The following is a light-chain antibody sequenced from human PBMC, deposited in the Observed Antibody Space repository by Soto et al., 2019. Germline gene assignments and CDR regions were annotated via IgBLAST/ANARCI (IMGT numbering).Light chain of an antibody. CDR2: DNN. CDR1: SSNIRNNY. V-gene: IGLV1-51*01. CDR3: GTWDSSLSDVV. Sequence: QSVLTQPPSVSAAPGQKVTISCSGSSSNIRNNYVSWYQQLPGTAPKLLIYDNNKRPSGIPDRFSGSKSGTSATLGITGLQTGDEADYYCGTWDSSLSDVVFGGGTKLTVL. J-gene: IGLJ2*01.